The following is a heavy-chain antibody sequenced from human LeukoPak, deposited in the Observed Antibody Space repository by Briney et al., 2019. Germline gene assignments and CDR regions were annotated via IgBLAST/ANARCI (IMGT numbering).Heavy chain of an antibody. CDR3: ARYQLLSPYYFDY. CDR1: GGSINNYY. J-gene: IGHJ4*02. CDR2: IYYSGST. D-gene: IGHD2-2*01. V-gene: IGHV4-59*01. Sequence: SETLPLTCTVSGGSINNYYWSWIRQPPGKGLEWIGYIYYSGSTNYNPSLKSRVTISVDTSKNQLSLKLSSVAAADTAVYFCARYQLLSPYYFDYWGQGTLVTVSS.